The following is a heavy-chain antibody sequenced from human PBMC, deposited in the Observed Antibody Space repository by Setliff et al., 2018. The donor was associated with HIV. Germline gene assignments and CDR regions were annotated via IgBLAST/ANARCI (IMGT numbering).Heavy chain of an antibody. V-gene: IGHV3-48*02. D-gene: IGHD3-10*01. CDR3: ASFYGDYGY. J-gene: IGHJ4*01. CDR2: IGSSNHGI. CDR1: GFNFRSYG. Sequence: GGSLRLSCAASGFNFRSYGMTWVRQAPGKGLDWVAHIGSSNHGIHYTASVQGRFTVSRDNANNLLFLQMNNLRDEDTAVYYCASFYGDYGYWGHGTQVTVS.